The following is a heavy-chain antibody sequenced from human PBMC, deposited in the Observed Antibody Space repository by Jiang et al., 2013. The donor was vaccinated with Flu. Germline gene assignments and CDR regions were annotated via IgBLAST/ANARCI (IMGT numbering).Heavy chain of an antibody. Sequence: LLKPSETLSLTCTVSNASFTNYYWSWIRQPPGKGLEWIGYMYYDVDTNYNSSLKSRVTISVDTSKNQFSLTMHSVTAADTAVYYCATTSRAFWNGIDYYYVPRRLGQRDHGHRLL. CDR3: ATTSRAFWNGIDYYYVPRR. D-gene: IGHD1-1*01. CDR1: NASFTNYY. V-gene: IGHV4-59*01. CDR2: MYYDVDT. J-gene: IGHJ6*03.